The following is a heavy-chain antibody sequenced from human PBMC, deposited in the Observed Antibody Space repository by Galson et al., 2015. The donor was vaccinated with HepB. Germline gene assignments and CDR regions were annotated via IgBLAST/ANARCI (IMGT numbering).Heavy chain of an antibody. CDR2: INPSGGST. V-gene: IGHV1-46*01. CDR1: GYTFTSYY. CDR3: AREVVGSPYYYYGMDV. Sequence: SVKVSCKASGYTFTSYYMHWVRQAPGQGLEWMGIINPSGGSTSYAQKFQGRVTMTRDTSTSTVYMELSSLRSEDTAVYYCAREVVGSPYYYYGMDVWGQGTTVTVSS. D-gene: IGHD3-10*01. J-gene: IGHJ6*02.